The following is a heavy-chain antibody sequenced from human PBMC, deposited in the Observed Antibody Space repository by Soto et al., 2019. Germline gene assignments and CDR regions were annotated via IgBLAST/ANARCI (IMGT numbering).Heavy chain of an antibody. CDR2: INPSGGST. CDR1: GYTFTSYY. Sequence: GASVKVSCKASGYTFTSYYMHWVRQAPGQGLEWMGIINPSGGSTTYAQKFQGRVTMPRDTSTSTVYMELSSQRSEDTAVYYCARGHPREDYGGNPDDAFDIWGQGTMVTVSS. V-gene: IGHV1-46*01. J-gene: IGHJ3*02. CDR3: ARGHPREDYGGNPDDAFDI. D-gene: IGHD4-17*01.